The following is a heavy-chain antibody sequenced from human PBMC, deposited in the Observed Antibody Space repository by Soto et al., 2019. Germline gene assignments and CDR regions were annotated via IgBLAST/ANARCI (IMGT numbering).Heavy chain of an antibody. J-gene: IGHJ6*02. CDR3: ARTDRDFYGLDV. Sequence: EVQLVESGGGLVQPGGSLRLSCEASGFTFRNYDMHWVRQGTGKGLEWVSGISAAGDPDYADSVEGRFTISRENAQNSFFLQMNSLRVGHTAVSYCARTDRDFYGLDVWGQGTTVIVSS. CDR1: GFTFRNYD. V-gene: IGHV3-13*05. CDR2: ISAAGDP.